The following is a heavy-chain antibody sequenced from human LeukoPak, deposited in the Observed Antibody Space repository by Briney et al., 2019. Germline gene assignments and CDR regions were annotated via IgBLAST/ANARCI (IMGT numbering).Heavy chain of an antibody. Sequence: KPSETLSLTCNVSGGAISSTAYYWGWIRQPPGKGLEWIGSIYYSGSTYYNPSLKSRVTISVDTSHNQFSLKLNSVTAADMALYYCARHPPYGSRNWGAYYFDSWGQGTLVTVSS. CDR2: IYYSGST. J-gene: IGHJ4*02. D-gene: IGHD3-10*01. V-gene: IGHV4-39*01. CDR3: ARHPPYGSRNWGAYYFDS. CDR1: GGAISSTAYY.